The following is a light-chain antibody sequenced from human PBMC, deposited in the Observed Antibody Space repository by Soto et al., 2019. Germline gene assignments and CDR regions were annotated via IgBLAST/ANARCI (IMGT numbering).Light chain of an antibody. Sequence: EIVMTQSPATLSVSPGERATLSCRASQSISRNLAWYQQKPGQAPRPLISGPFPRATCIPVRFSGSGSGTEFTLTISSLQSEDFAVYYCQQYSNWPLWTFGQGTKVEI. J-gene: IGKJ1*01. CDR3: QQYSNWPLWT. CDR1: QSISRN. CDR2: GPF. V-gene: IGKV3-15*01.